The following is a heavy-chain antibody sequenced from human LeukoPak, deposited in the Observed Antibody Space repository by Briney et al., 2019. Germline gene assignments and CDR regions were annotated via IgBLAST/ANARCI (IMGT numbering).Heavy chain of an antibody. J-gene: IGHJ6*02. V-gene: IGHV4-4*02. Sequence: SETLSLTCAVSGGSISSSNWWSWVRQPPGKGLEWIGEIYHSGSTNYNPSLKSRVTISVDKSKNQFSLKLSSVTAADTAVYYCARGRNRAAAGLGRYYYYYYGMDVWGQGTTVTVSS. CDR1: GGSISSSNW. CDR3: ARGRNRAAAGLGRYYYYYYGMDV. D-gene: IGHD6-13*01. CDR2: IYHSGST.